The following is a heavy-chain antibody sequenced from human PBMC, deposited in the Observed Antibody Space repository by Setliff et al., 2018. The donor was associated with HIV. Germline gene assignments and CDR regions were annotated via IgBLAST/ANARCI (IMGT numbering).Heavy chain of an antibody. V-gene: IGHV4-34*01. CDR3: ARGRFTYYYDSSGYYY. D-gene: IGHD3-22*01. CDR1: GGSFSGYY. Sequence: NPSETLSLTCAVYGGSFSGYYWSWIRQPPGKGLEWIGEINHSGSTNYNPSLKSRVTISVDTSKNQFSLKLSSVTAADTAVYYCARGRFTYYYDSSGYYYWGQGTLVTVSS. J-gene: IGHJ4*02. CDR2: INHSGST.